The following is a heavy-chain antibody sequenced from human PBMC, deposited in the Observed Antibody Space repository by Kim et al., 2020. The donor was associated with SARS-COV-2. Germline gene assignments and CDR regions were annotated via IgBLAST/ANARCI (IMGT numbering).Heavy chain of an antibody. V-gene: IGHV3-7*03. CDR1: GFTFSSYW. CDR2: IKQDGSEK. D-gene: IGHD3-9*01. CDR3: ARDRDYDILTGYYRDY. J-gene: IGHJ4*02. Sequence: GGSLRLSCAASGFTFSSYWMSWVRQAPGKGLEWVANIKQDGSEKYYVDSVKGRFTISRDNAKNSLYLQMNSLRAEDTAVYYCARDRDYDILTGYYRDYWGQGTLVTVSS.